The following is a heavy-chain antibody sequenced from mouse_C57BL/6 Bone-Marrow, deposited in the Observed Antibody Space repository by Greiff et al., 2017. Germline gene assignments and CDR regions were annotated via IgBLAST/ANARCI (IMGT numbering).Heavy chain of an antibody. CDR1: GFTFSDYY. Sequence: DVKLVESEGGLVQPGSSMKLSCTASGFTFSDYYMAWVRQVPEKGLEWVANINYDGSSTYYLDSLKSRFIISRDNAKNILYLQMSSLKSEDTATYYCARDRATSYIDYWGQGTTLTVSS. D-gene: IGHD3-1*01. V-gene: IGHV5-16*01. CDR3: ARDRATSYIDY. CDR2: INYDGSST. J-gene: IGHJ2*01.